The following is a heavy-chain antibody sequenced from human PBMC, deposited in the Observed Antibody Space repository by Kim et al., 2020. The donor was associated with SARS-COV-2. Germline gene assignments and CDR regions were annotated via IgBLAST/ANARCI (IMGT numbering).Heavy chain of an antibody. CDR3: TTEDTVDAFDI. J-gene: IGHJ3*02. Sequence: TDYAAPGKGRFTISRDDSKNTLYLQMNSLKTEDTAVYYCTTEDTVDAFDIWGQGTMVTVSS. CDR2: T. D-gene: IGHD5-18*01. V-gene: IGHV3-15*01.